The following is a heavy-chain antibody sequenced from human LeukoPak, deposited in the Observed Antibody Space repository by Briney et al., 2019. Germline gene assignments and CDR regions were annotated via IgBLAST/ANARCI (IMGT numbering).Heavy chain of an antibody. D-gene: IGHD2-15*01. CDR1: GFTFSSYS. J-gene: IGHJ6*04. Sequence: PGGSLRLSCAASGFTFSSYSMNWVRQAPGKRLEWVSSISSSSSYIYYADSVKGRFTISRDNAKNSLYLQMNSLRAEDTAVYYCARVQRYCSGGSCYDYYYYGVDVWGKGTTVTVSS. CDR3: ARVQRYCSGGSCYDYYYYGVDV. V-gene: IGHV3-21*01. CDR2: ISSSSSYI.